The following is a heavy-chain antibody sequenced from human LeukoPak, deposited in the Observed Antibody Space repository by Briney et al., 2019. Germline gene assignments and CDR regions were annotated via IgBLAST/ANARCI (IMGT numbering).Heavy chain of an antibody. CDR1: GFTFSSYW. V-gene: IGHV3-7*01. CDR3: ARRKQLADTAYYYYYYMDV. D-gene: IGHD6-6*01. J-gene: IGHJ6*03. CDR2: IKQDGSEK. Sequence: GSLRLSCAASGFTFSSYWMSWVRQAPGKGLEWVANIKQDGSEKYYVDSVKGRFTISRDNAKNSLYLQMNSLRAEDTAVYYCARRKQLADTAYYYYYYMDVWGKGTTVTVSS.